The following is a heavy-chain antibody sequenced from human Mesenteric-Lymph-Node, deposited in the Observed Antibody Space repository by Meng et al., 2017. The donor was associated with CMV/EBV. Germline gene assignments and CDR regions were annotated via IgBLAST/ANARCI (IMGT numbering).Heavy chain of an antibody. Sequence: GESLKISCAGSGFTVSGSYMSWVRQAPGNGLEWVSTIYSGGSTYYAGSVKGRFTISRDNSKNTLYLQMNSLRAEDTAVYYCARWNGANWGQGTLVTVSS. J-gene: IGHJ4*02. CDR1: GFTVSGSY. V-gene: IGHV3-53*01. CDR3: ARWNGAN. CDR2: IYSGGST. D-gene: IGHD1-26*01.